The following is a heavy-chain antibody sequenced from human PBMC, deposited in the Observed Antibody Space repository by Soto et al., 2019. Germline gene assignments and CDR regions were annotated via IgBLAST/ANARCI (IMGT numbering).Heavy chain of an antibody. Sequence: SETLSLTCTVSGGSISSYYWSWIRQPPGKGLEWIANIYYSGSTNYNPSLKSRVTISVDTSKNQFSLKLSSVTAADTAVYYCARDRYSTTYHERGPWFDPWGQGTLVTVS. D-gene: IGHD3-16*02. CDR2: IYYSGST. J-gene: IGHJ5*02. CDR1: GGSISSYY. V-gene: IGHV4-59*01. CDR3: ARDRYSTTYHERGPWFDP.